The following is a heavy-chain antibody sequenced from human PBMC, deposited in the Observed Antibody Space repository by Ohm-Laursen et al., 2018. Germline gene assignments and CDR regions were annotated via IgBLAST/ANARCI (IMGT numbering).Heavy chain of an antibody. V-gene: IGHV3-21*01. J-gene: IGHJ4*02. CDR3: ATEPVEWRGYSSGWFYFDY. D-gene: IGHD6-19*01. CDR1: GFTFSTYS. Sequence: SLRLSCAASGFTFSTYSMNWVRQAPGKGLEWVSSTSSSSSYIYYADSVKGRFTISRDNAKNSLYLQMDSLRAEDTAVYYCATEPVEWRGYSSGWFYFDYWGQGTLVTVSA. CDR2: TSSSSSYI.